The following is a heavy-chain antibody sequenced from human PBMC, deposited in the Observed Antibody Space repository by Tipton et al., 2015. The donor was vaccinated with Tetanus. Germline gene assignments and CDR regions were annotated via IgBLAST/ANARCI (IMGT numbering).Heavy chain of an antibody. CDR2: IYHSGST. Sequence: SLRLSCAVSGGSISSSNWWSWVRQPPGKGLEWIGEIYHSGSTNYNPSLKSRVTISVDKSKNQFSLKLSSVTAADTAVYYCARCDGDPYYFDYWGQGTLVTVSS. J-gene: IGHJ4*02. D-gene: IGHD4-17*01. V-gene: IGHV4-4*02. CDR1: GGSISSSNW. CDR3: ARCDGDPYYFDY.